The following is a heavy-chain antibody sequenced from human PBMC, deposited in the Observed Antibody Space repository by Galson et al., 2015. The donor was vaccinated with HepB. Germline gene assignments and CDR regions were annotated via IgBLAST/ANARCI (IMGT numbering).Heavy chain of an antibody. CDR1: GYTFTGYY. V-gene: IGHV1-2*02. CDR3: ARVSYRPPLTGAFDI. CDR2: INPNSGGT. J-gene: IGHJ3*02. Sequence: SVKVSCKASGYTFTGYYMHWVRQAPGQGLEWMGWINPNSGGTNYAQKFQGRVTMTRDTSISTAYMELSRLRSDDTAVYYCARVSYRPPLTGAFDIWGQGTMVTVSS. D-gene: IGHD3-16*02.